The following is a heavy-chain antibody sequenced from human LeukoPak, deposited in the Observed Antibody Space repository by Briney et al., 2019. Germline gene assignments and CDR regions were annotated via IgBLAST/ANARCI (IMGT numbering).Heavy chain of an antibody. D-gene: IGHD6-19*01. J-gene: IGHJ3*02. CDR2: IYYSGST. CDR3: AREGIAVGRAFDI. CDR1: GGSISSYY. Sequence: PSETLSLTCTVSGGSISSYYWSWIRQPPGKGLEWIGYIYYSGSTNYNPSLKSRVTISVDTSRNQFSLKPSSVTAADTAVYYCAREGIAVGRAFDIWGQGTMVTVSS. V-gene: IGHV4-59*01.